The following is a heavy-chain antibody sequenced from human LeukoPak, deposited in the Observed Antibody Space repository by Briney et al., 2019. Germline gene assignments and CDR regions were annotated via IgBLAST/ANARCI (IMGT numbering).Heavy chain of an antibody. Sequence: GRSLRLSCAASGFTFSSYAMHWVRQAPGKGLEWVAVISYDGSNKYYADSVKGRFTISRDNSKNTLYLQMNSLRAEDTAVYYCAREGISGTIDYWGQGTLVTVSS. D-gene: IGHD1-26*01. CDR2: ISYDGSNK. V-gene: IGHV3-30-3*01. CDR1: GFTFSSYA. CDR3: AREGISGTIDY. J-gene: IGHJ4*02.